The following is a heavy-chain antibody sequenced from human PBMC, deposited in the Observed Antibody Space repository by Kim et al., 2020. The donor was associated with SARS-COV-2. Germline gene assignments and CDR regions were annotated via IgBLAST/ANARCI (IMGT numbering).Heavy chain of an antibody. Sequence: GGSLRLSCAASGFTFSNAWMSWVRQAPGKGLEWVGRIKSKTDGGTTDYAAPVKGRFTISRDDSKNTLYLQMNSLKTEDTAVYYCTTDLNGAAMIKVSLSYYYYYGMDVWGQRTTVTVSS. V-gene: IGHV3-15*01. CDR3: TTDLNGAAMIKVSLSYYYYYGMDV. CDR2: IKSKTDGGTT. CDR1: GFTFSNAW. J-gene: IGHJ6*02. D-gene: IGHD3-22*01.